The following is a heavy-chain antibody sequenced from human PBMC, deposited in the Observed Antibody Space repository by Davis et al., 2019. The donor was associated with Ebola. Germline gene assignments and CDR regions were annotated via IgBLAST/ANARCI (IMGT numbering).Heavy chain of an antibody. V-gene: IGHV4-59*03. CDR3: SERGSSV. CDR2: IYYTGSA. CDR1: GFTFSSYE. Sequence: ESLKISCAASGFTFSSYEINWVRQAPGKGLEWIGSIYYTGSAYYNSSLASRATISVDTSKNQFSLKLTSVTAADTAMYYCSERGSSVWGQGTLVTVSS. D-gene: IGHD3-10*01. J-gene: IGHJ4*02.